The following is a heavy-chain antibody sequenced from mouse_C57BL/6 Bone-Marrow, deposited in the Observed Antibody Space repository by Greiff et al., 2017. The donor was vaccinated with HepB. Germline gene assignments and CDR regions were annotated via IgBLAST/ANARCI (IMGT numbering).Heavy chain of an antibody. CDR2: IYPRSGNT. J-gene: IGHJ2*01. Sequence: QVQLKQSGAELARPGASVKLSCKASGYTFTSYGISWVKQRTGQGLEWIGEIYPRSGNTYYNEKFKGKATLTADKSSSTAYMALRSLTSEDSAVYFCAKKDLDSSRPDYWGQGTTLTVSS. CDR1: GYTFTSYG. CDR3: AKKDLDSSRPDY. V-gene: IGHV1-81*01. D-gene: IGHD3-2*02.